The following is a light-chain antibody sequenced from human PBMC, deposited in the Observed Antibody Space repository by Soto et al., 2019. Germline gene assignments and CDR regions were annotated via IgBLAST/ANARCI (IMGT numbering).Light chain of an antibody. J-gene: IGKJ4*01. CDR3: QQYGSSPPLT. CDR2: GAS. Sequence: EIFLTQSPGTLSLSRWERATLSCRASQSVSSSYLAWYQQKPGQAPRLLIYGASSRATGIPDRFSGSGSGTDFTLTISRLEPEDFAVYYCQQYGSSPPLTFGGGTKVDI. CDR1: QSVSSSY. V-gene: IGKV3-20*01.